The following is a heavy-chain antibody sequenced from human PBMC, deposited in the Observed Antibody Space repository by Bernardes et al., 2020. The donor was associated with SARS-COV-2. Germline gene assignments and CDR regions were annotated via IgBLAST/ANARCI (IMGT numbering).Heavy chain of an antibody. J-gene: IGHJ4*02. CDR2: IYYGGNT. V-gene: IGHV4-61*01. CDR3: ARDHY. CDR1: GGSVNSCSYY. Sequence: SEPLSLTCTVSGGSVNSCSYYWSWLLQPPGKGPEWIGYIYYGGNTNYNPSLKSRVTISVDTSKNQFSLKLNSVTAADTAVYYCARDHYWGQGTLVTVSS.